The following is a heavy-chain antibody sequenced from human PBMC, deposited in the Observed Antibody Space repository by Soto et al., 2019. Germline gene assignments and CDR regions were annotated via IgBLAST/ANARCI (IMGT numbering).Heavy chain of an antibody. CDR1: GFTFSSYV. Sequence: VQLVESGGGVVQPGRSLRLSCAASGFTFSSYVMHWVRQAPGRGLEWVSAISGSGGSTYYADSVKGRFTISRDNSKNTLYLQMNSLRAEDTAVYYCAKSWLRSHDYFDYWGQGTLVTVSS. D-gene: IGHD5-12*01. V-gene: IGHV3-23*04. CDR2: ISGSGGST. J-gene: IGHJ4*02. CDR3: AKSWLRSHDYFDY.